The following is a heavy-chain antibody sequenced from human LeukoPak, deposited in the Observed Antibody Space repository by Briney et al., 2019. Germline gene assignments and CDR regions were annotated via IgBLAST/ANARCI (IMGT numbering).Heavy chain of an antibody. CDR1: GYSISSGYY. D-gene: IGHD3-10*01. CDR3: ARSDGYGLVGI. V-gene: IGHV4-38-2*02. J-gene: IGHJ3*02. Sequence: SETLSLTCTVSGYSISSGYYWGWIRQPPGKGLEWIGSIYHSGSTYYNPSLKSRVIIIIDTPKNHFSLTLSSVTAADTAVYYCARSDGYGLVGIWGQGTMVTVSS. CDR2: IYHSGST.